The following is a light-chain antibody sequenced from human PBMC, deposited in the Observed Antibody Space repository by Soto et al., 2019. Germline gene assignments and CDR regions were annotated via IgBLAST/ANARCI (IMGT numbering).Light chain of an antibody. CDR1: QSVSSY. CDR2: DAS. CDR3: QQRSNWPPIT. J-gene: IGKJ5*01. Sequence: EIVLTQSPGTLSLSPGERATLSCRASQSVSSYLAWYQQKPGQAPRLLIYDASNRATGIPARFSGSGSGTDFTLTISSLEPEDFAVYYCQQRSNWPPITSGQRTRLEVK. V-gene: IGKV3-11*01.